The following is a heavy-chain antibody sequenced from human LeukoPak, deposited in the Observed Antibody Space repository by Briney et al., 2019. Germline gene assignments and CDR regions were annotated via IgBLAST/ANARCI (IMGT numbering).Heavy chain of an antibody. Sequence: SETLSLTCAVDGGSFSGYYWSWIRQPPGEGLEWIGEINHSGSTNYNPSLKSRVTISVDTSKNQFSLKLSSVTAADTAVYYCAGGSGTMVRGVMAYWGQGTLVTVSS. CDR3: AGGSGTMVRGVMAY. V-gene: IGHV4-34*01. CDR1: GGSFSGYY. D-gene: IGHD3-10*01. CDR2: INHSGST. J-gene: IGHJ4*02.